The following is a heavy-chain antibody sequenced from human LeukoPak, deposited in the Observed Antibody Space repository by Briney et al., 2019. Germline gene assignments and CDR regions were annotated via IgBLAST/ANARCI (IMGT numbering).Heavy chain of an antibody. D-gene: IGHD3-3*01. CDR1: GFTVSSNY. CDR2: IYSGGST. CDR3: ASSTYYDFWSGPPNWFDP. V-gene: IGHV3-66*02. Sequence: GGSLRLSCAASGFTVSSNYMSWVRQAPGKGLERVSVIYSGGSTYYADSVKGRFTISRDNSKNTLYLQMNSLRAEDTAVYYCASSTYYDFWSGPPNWFDPWGQGTLVTVSS. J-gene: IGHJ5*02.